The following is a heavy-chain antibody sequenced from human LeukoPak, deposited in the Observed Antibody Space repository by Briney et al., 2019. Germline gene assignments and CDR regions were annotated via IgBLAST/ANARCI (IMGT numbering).Heavy chain of an antibody. D-gene: IGHD1-1*01. V-gene: IGHV3-23*01. CDR1: GFTFSSYA. J-gene: IGHJ4*02. Sequence: PGGSLRLSCAASGFTFSSYAMTWVRQPPGKGLELVSSISGNGGTSYYADSVKGRFTISRDNSKNTLYLQMNSLRAEDTAVYYCAKGTTGTYDYWGQGTLVTVSS. CDR3: AKGTTGTYDY. CDR2: ISGNGGTS.